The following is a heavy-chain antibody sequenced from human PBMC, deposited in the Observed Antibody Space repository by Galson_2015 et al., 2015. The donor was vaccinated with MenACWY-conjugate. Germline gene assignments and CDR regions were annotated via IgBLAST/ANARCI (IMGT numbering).Heavy chain of an antibody. CDR2: ISPGDSYT. CDR1: GYTFTTYW. CDR3: TRHPPGGRGMDV. V-gene: IGHV5-51*01. Sequence: QSGAEVKKPGESLKISCKGSGYTFTTYWIGWMRQMPGKGLEWMGFISPGDSYTRYNPAFQGQVTTSADKSVSTAYLQWNSLQASDTAMYYCTRHPPGGRGMDVWGQGTTVTVSS. J-gene: IGHJ6*02. D-gene: IGHD1-26*01.